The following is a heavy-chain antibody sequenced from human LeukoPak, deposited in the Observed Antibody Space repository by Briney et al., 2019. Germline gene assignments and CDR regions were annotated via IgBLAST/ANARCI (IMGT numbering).Heavy chain of an antibody. CDR1: GFTFNTYN. D-gene: IGHD6-13*01. Sequence: GSLRISCAASGFTFNTYNMNWVRQTPGKGLEWIGEINHSGSTNYNPSLKSRVTISLDTSKNQFSLRLTSVTAADTAVYYCARGRRSRSWYQLPGLPLDYWGQGTLVTVSS. CDR2: INHSGST. V-gene: IGHV4-34*01. CDR3: ARGRRSRSWYQLPGLPLDY. J-gene: IGHJ4*02.